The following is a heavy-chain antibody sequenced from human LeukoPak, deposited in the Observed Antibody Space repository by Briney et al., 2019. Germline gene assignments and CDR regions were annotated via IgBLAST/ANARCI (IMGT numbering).Heavy chain of an antibody. Sequence: GASVKVSCKASGYTFTSYAMHWVRQAPGQRLEWMGWINAGNGKTEYSQKLQGRVTITRDTSASTAYMEMSSLRSEDTAVYYCARSDIVVVPAATPDNWFDPWGQGNVVTVSS. J-gene: IGHJ5*02. CDR3: ARSDIVVVPAATPDNWFDP. CDR2: INAGNGKT. V-gene: IGHV1-3*01. CDR1: GYTFTSYA. D-gene: IGHD2-2*01.